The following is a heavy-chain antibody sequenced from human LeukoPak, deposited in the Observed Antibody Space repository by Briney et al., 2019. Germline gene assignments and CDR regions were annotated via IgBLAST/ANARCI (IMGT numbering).Heavy chain of an antibody. CDR3: ARVASGPTVAGRGDWFAP. V-gene: IGHV1-69*13. J-gene: IGHJ5*02. D-gene: IGHD6-19*01. CDR2: IIPIFGTA. CDR1: GGTFSSYA. Sequence: GASVKVSCKASGGTFSSYAISWVRQAPGQGLEWMGGIIPIFGTANYAQKFQGRVTITADESTSTAYMELSSLRAEDTAVYYCARVASGPTVAGRGDWFAPWGQGTLVTVSS.